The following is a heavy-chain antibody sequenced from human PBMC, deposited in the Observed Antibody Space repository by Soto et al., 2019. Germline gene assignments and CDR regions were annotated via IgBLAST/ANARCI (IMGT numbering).Heavy chain of an antibody. CDR3: ARVLDGSAANDYYYYYGMDV. Sequence: QVQLVESGGGVVQPGRSLRLSCAASGFTFSSYGMHWVRQAPGQGLEWVAVIWYDGSNKYYADSVKGRFTISRDNSKNTLYLQMSSLRAEDTAVYYCARVLDGSAANDYYYYYGMDVWGQGTTVTVSS. CDR1: GFTFSSYG. CDR2: IWYDGSNK. D-gene: IGHD1-1*01. V-gene: IGHV3-33*01. J-gene: IGHJ6*02.